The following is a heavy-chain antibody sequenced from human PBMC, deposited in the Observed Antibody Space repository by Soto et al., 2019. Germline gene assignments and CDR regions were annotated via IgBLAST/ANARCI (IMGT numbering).Heavy chain of an antibody. CDR3: ARNREGIDYYYGMDV. V-gene: IGHV5-51*01. CDR1: GFSFTSYW. Sequence: PGESLKISCKGSGFSFTSYWIGWVRQMPGKGLEWMGIIYPGDSDTRYSPSFQGQVTISADKSISTAFLQLSSLKAADTYSYCCARNREGIDYYYGMDVWGQGTTVTVSS. CDR2: IYPGDSDT. J-gene: IGHJ6*02.